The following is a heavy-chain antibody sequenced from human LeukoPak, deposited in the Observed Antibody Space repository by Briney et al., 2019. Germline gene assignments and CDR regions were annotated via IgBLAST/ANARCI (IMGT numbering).Heavy chain of an antibody. V-gene: IGHV3-30-3*01. CDR1: GFTFSTYF. D-gene: IGHD2-21*01. CDR3: ARERQDTILHSGAFDI. Sequence: PGRSLRLSCAASGFTFSTYFMHWVRQAPGKGLEWVRDIASDGSHTFYVESVKGRFNISRDNSKNTLYLQMKSLRAEDTAVYFCARERQDTILHSGAFDIWGQGTMVTVSS. CDR2: IASDGSHT. J-gene: IGHJ3*02.